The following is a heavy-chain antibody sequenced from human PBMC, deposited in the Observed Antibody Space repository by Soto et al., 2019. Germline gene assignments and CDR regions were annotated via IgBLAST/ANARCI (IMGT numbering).Heavy chain of an antibody. V-gene: IGHV1-2*02. Sequence: QVQLVQSGAEVKKPGDSVKVSCKASGYTFADYYMHWVRQAPGQGVEWMGWINPHSGGTNYAQKFHGRVTMPRETFSRSAYMAVSRLRSDDSAVYYCARDFNSSRGYYSRGVVDYWGQGSLVTVSS. CDR2: INPHSGGT. CDR1: GYTFADYY. J-gene: IGHJ4*02. CDR3: ARDFNSSRGYYSRGVVDY. D-gene: IGHD3-22*01.